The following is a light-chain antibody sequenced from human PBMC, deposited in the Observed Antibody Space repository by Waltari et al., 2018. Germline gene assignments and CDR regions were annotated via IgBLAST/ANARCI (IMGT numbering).Light chain of an antibody. CDR3: QQRSSRPLT. V-gene: IGKV3-11*01. Sequence: EIVLTQSPATLSLSPGERATLSCRPSQSVSSYLAWYQQKPGQAPRLLIYDASKRATGIPARFSGSGSGTDFTLTISSLEPEDFAVYYCQQRSSRPLTFGGGTKVEIK. J-gene: IGKJ4*01. CDR1: QSVSSY. CDR2: DAS.